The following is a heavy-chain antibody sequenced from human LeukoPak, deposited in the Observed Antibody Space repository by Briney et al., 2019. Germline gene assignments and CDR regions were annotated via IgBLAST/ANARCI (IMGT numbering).Heavy chain of an antibody. Sequence: GGSLRLSCAASGFTFSSHWMNWVRQAPGKGLEWVAVISYDGRNEYYADSVKGRFTISRDNSKNPLYLQMNSLRAEDTAVYYCARDRSSYEYYFDYWGQGTLVTASS. V-gene: IGHV3-30*03. CDR2: ISYDGRNE. D-gene: IGHD5-12*01. CDR3: ARDRSSYEYYFDY. J-gene: IGHJ4*02. CDR1: GFTFSSHW.